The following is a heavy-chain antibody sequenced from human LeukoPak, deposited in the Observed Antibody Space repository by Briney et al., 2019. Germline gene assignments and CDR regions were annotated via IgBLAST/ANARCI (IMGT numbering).Heavy chain of an antibody. Sequence: GRSLRLSCAASGFTFSSYAMHWVRQAPGKGLEWVAVISYDGSNKYYADSVKGRFTISRDNSKNTLYLQMNSLRAEDTAVYYCARDALVFFYYFDYWGQGTLVNVSS. CDR3: ARDALVFFYYFDY. J-gene: IGHJ4*02. CDR2: ISYDGSNK. V-gene: IGHV3-30*04. CDR1: GFTFSSYA. D-gene: IGHD2-15*01.